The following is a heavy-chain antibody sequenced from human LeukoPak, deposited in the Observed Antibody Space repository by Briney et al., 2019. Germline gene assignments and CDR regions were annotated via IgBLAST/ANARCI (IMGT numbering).Heavy chain of an antibody. J-gene: IGHJ4*02. Sequence: GGSLRLSCAASGFTFSSYAMSWVRQAPGKGLEWVSAISGSGGSTYYADSVKGRFTISRDNSKNTLYLQMNSLRAEDTAVYYCAKDHEYSYGYESVFDYWGQGTLVTVSS. D-gene: IGHD5-18*01. CDR3: AKDHEYSYGYESVFDY. CDR1: GFTFSSYA. CDR2: ISGSGGST. V-gene: IGHV3-23*01.